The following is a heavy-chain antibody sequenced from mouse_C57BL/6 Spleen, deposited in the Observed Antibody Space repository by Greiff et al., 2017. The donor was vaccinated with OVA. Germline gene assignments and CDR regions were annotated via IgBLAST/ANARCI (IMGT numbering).Heavy chain of an antibody. D-gene: IGHD2-4*01. Sequence: QVQLQQSGAELARPGASVKLSCKASGYTFTSYGISWVKQRTGQGLEWIGEIYPRSGNTYYNEKFKGKATLTADKSSSTAYMELRSLTSEDSAVYFCAIIYDYDGYYAMDYWGQGTSVTVSS. J-gene: IGHJ4*01. CDR1: GYTFTSYG. CDR2: IYPRSGNT. CDR3: AIIYDYDGYYAMDY. V-gene: IGHV1-81*01.